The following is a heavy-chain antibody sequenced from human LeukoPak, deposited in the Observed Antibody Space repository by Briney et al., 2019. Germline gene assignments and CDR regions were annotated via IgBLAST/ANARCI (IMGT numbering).Heavy chain of an antibody. CDR3: ARGVGATISYYHYYIDV. CDR2: INPSSGST. J-gene: IGHJ6*03. D-gene: IGHD1-26*01. V-gene: IGHV1-46*01. Sequence: ASVKVSCKASAYTFTSYYMHWVRQAPGQGLEWMGIINPSSGSTSYAQKFQGRFTMTRDMSTSTVYMELSSLRSEDTAVYYCARGVGATISYYHYYIDVWGKGTTVTVSS. CDR1: AYTFTSYY.